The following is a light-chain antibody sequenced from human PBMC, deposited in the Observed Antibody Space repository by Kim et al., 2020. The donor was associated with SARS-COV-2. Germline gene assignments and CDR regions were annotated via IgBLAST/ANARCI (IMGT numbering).Light chain of an antibody. Sequence: DIQMTQSPSSLSASVGDRVTITCRATQGISNYLAWYQQKPGKVPKLLIDAASTLQLGVPTRFSGSGSGTDFTLTISSLQPEDVATYYCQKYNSAPPTFGQGTKVDIK. J-gene: IGKJ1*01. CDR3: QKYNSAPPT. CDR1: QGISNY. CDR2: AAS. V-gene: IGKV1-27*01.